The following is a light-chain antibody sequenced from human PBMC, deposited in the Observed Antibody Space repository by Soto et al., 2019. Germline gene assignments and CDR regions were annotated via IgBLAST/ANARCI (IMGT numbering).Light chain of an antibody. CDR2: LGS. V-gene: IGKV2-28*01. Sequence: DIVMTQSPLSLPVTPGEPASISCRSSQSLLHSNGYNYLDWYLQKPGQSPQLLIYLGSNRASGVPDRFSGSGSGTDFTLTIDGLQPEDFAVYYCQQSYITPPITFGQGTRLEVK. CDR3: QQSYITPPIT. CDR1: QSLLHSNGYNY. J-gene: IGKJ5*01.